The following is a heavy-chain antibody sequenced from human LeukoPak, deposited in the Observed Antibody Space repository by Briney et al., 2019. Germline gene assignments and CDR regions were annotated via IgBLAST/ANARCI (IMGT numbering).Heavy chain of an antibody. CDR3: ARADVRQFDY. CDR2: ISHSGST. V-gene: IGHV4-34*01. CDR1: GGSFSGYY. Sequence: SETLSLTCAVYGGSFSGYYWSWIRQPPGKGLEWIGEISHSGSTNYNPSLKSRVTISVDTSKNQFSLKLSSVTAADTAVYYCARADVRQFDYWGQGTLVTVSS. J-gene: IGHJ4*02.